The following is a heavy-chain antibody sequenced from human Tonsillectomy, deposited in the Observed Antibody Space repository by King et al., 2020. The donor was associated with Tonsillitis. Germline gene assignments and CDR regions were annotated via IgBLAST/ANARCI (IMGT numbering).Heavy chain of an antibody. CDR3: AWGAGSGSWSYHTVVDY. CDR1: GFTFSSYG. CDR2: ISYDGSNK. D-gene: IGHD3-10*01. Sequence: VQLVESGGGVVQPGRSLRLSCAASGFTFSSYGMHWVRQAPGKGLEWVAVISYDGSNKYYADSVKGRFTISRDNSKNTLYLQMNSLRAEDTAVYYCAWGAGSGSWSYHTVVDYWGQGTLVTVSS. J-gene: IGHJ4*02. V-gene: IGHV3-30*03.